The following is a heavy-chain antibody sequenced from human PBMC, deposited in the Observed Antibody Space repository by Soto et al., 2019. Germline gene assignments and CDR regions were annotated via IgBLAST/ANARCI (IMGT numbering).Heavy chain of an antibody. Sequence: QVRLVESGGGVVQPGGSLRLSCATSGFRLSSYAMHWVRQAPGKGLEWVALMSYDESKKYYADSVKGRFTISRDTSKKTLVLEMNNLRVDDTAVYYCAKDRRDGDFMHILVVDFWGQGALVTVSS. CDR2: MSYDESKK. CDR3: AKDRRDGDFMHILVVDF. J-gene: IGHJ4*02. CDR1: GFRLSSYA. D-gene: IGHD2-15*01. V-gene: IGHV3-30*18.